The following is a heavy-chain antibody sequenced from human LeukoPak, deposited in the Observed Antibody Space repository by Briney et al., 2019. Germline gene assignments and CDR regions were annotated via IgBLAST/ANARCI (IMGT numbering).Heavy chain of an antibody. D-gene: IGHD2-15*01. CDR3: ARAQGGFDP. J-gene: IGHJ4*01. CDR1: GDSVSSHSAA. Sequence: SQTLSLTCVISGDSVSSHSAAWNWIRQSPSRGLEWLGRTYYRSTWSNEYAVSVQSRITINPDTSRNQFSLQLSSVTPEDTAVYYCARAQGGFDPWGQGTLVTVSS. V-gene: IGHV6-1*01. CDR2: TYYRSTWSN.